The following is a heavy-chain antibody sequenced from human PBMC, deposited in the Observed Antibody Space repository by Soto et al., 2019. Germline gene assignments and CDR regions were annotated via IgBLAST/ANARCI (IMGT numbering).Heavy chain of an antibody. CDR3: AKDHKSGIMILRAGDDSYPDY. CDR2: ISYDGSNK. V-gene: IGHV3-30*18. Sequence: GGSLRLSCAASGFTFSSYGMHWVRQAPGKGLEWVAVISYDGSNKYYADSVKGRFTISRDNSKNTLYLQMNSLRAEDTAVYYCAKDHKSGIMILRAGDDSYPDYWGQGTLVTVSS. J-gene: IGHJ4*02. CDR1: GFTFSSYG. D-gene: IGHD3-16*01.